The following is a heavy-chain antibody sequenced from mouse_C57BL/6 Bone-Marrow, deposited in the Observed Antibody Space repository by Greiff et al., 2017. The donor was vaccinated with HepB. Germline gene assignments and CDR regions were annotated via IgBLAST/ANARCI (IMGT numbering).Heavy chain of an antibody. CDR2: IDPSDSYT. J-gene: IGHJ3*01. CDR1: GYTFTSYW. Sequence: QVQLQQPGAELVKPGASVKLSCKASGYTFTSYWMQWVKQRPGQGLEWIGVIDPSDSYTNYNQKFKGKATLTVDTSSSTAYMQLSSLTSEDSAVYYCARPYDYDETWFAYWGQGTLVTVSA. V-gene: IGHV1-50*01. CDR3: ARPYDYDETWFAY. D-gene: IGHD2-4*01.